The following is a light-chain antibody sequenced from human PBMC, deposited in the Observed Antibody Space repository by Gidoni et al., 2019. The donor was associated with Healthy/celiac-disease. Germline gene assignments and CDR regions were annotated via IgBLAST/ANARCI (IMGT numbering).Light chain of an antibody. Sequence: KFMLTQPHSASESPRMTVAISCTGSSGSIASNYVQWYQHRPCTAPTTVTYGDNQRPSGVPDRFSGSTGSTSNSTSPTISGLKTEDDSYYYCQSYDSTNLVFGGGTKLTVL. CDR3: QSYDSTNLV. CDR1: SGSIASNY. J-gene: IGLJ2*01. CDR2: GDN. V-gene: IGLV6-57*02.